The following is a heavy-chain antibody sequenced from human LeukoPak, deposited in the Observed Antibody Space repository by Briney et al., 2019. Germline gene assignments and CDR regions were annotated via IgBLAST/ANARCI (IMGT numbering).Heavy chain of an antibody. CDR1: GGTFSNYA. J-gene: IGHJ4*02. Sequence: ASVKVSCKASGGTFSNYAISWVRQAPGQGLEWMGRIIPILGIANYAQKFQGRVTITADKSTSTAYMELSSLRSEDTAVYYCATVVPAAYFDYWGQGTLVTVSS. CDR2: IIPILGIA. CDR3: ATVVPAAYFDY. V-gene: IGHV1-69*04. D-gene: IGHD2-2*01.